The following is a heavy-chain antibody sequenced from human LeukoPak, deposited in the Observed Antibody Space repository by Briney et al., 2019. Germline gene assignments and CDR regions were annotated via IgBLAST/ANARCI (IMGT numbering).Heavy chain of an antibody. CDR2: IYYSGST. CDR1: GGSISSHY. D-gene: IGHD3-3*01. CDR3: ARDLLGRGGRHGVVITYMDV. J-gene: IGHJ6*03. V-gene: IGHV4-59*11. Sequence: SETLSLTCTVSGGSISSHYWSWIRQPPGKGLEWIGYIYYSGSTNYNPSLKSRVTISVDTSKNQFSLKLSSVTAADTVVYYCARDLLGRGGRHGVVITYMDVWGKGTTVTVSS.